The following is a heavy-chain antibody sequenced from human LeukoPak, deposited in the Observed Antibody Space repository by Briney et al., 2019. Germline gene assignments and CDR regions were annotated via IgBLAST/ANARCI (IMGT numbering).Heavy chain of an antibody. Sequence: GGSLRLSCAASGFTFSSYAMSWVRQAPGKGLEWVSAISGSGGSTYYADSVKGRFTISRDNSKNTLYLQMKSLRAEDTAVYYCARTTIFGVVRLFDYWGQGTLVTVSS. J-gene: IGHJ4*02. CDR1: GFTFSSYA. CDR3: ARTTIFGVVRLFDY. V-gene: IGHV3-23*01. D-gene: IGHD3-3*01. CDR2: ISGSGGST.